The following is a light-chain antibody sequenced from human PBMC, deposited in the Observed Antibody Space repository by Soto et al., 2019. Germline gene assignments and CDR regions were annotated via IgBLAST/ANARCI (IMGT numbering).Light chain of an antibody. V-gene: IGLV2-14*01. Sequence: QSVLTQPASVSGSPGQSITISCTGTSSDIGDYDYVSWYQQHPGKAPKLMIYEVSNRPSGISNRFSGSKSGNTASLTISGLQPEDEADYYCSSYTRSSSLVFGGGNKLTVL. CDR3: SSYTRSSSLV. CDR1: SSDIGDYDY. CDR2: EVS. J-gene: IGLJ2*01.